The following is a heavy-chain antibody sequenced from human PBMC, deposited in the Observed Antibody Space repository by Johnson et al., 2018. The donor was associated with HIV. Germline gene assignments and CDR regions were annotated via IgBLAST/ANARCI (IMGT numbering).Heavy chain of an antibody. CDR1: GFTFSSYD. D-gene: IGHD2-15*01. Sequence: QVQLVESGGGLVQPGGSLRLSCAASGFTFSSYDMHWVRQAPGKGLEWVAFIRYDGSNKYYADSVKGRFTISRDNSKNTLCLQMNSLRAEDTAVYYCALGGSWYAFDIWGQGTMVTVSS. J-gene: IGHJ3*02. CDR2: IRYDGSNK. CDR3: ALGGSWYAFDI. V-gene: IGHV3-30*02.